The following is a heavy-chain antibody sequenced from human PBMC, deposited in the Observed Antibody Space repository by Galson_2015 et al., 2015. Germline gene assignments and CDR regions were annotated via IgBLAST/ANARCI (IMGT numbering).Heavy chain of an antibody. CDR1: GFTFGDYA. V-gene: IGHV3-49*03. Sequence: SLRLSCAASGFTFGDYAMSWFRQAPGKGLEWVGFIRSKAYGGTTEYAASVKGRFTISRDDSKSIAYLQMNSLKTEDTAVYYCTRVQLEQQLVQHYYYYGTDVWGQGTTVTVSS. CDR2: IRSKAYGGTT. J-gene: IGHJ6*02. CDR3: TRVQLEQQLVQHYYYYGTDV. D-gene: IGHD6-13*01.